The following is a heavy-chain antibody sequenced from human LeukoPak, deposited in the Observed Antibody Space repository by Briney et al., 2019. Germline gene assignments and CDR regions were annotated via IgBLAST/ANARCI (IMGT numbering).Heavy chain of an antibody. Sequence: PGRSLRLSCAASGFTFSSYAMHWVRQAPGKGLEWVAVISYDGSNKYYADSVKGRFTISRDNSKNTLYLQMNSLRAEDTAVYYCARDLVPAAEYYYYYGMDVWGKGTTFTVSS. D-gene: IGHD6-13*01. CDR1: GFTFSSYA. CDR2: ISYDGSNK. J-gene: IGHJ6*04. V-gene: IGHV3-30*04. CDR3: ARDLVPAAEYYYYYGMDV.